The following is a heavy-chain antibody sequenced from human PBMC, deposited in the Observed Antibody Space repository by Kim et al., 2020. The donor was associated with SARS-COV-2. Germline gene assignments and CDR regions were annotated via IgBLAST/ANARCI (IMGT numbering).Heavy chain of an antibody. J-gene: IGHJ4*02. V-gene: IGHV3-21*01. D-gene: IGHD3-3*01. Sequence: GGSLRLSCAASGFSFSSYDMNWVRQAPGKGLEWVSFISSSSRYIYYADSVKGRFTVSRDNTKNSVYLQMNSLTAEDTAVYYCARDWTSYFVYWGQGTLVTVS. CDR2: ISSSSRYI. CDR3: ARDWTSYFVY. CDR1: GFSFSSYD.